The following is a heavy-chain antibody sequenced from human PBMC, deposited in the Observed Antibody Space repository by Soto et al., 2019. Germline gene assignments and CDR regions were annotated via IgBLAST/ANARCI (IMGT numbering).Heavy chain of an antibody. CDR3: ARGNRDPYSSSWYGLIALYGMDV. CDR1: GGSISSYY. CDR2: IYYSGST. D-gene: IGHD6-13*01. V-gene: IGHV4-59*01. Sequence: PSETLSLTCTVSGGSISSYYWSWIRQPPGKGLEWIGYIYYSGSTNYNPSLKSRVTISVDTSKNQFSLKLSSVTAADTAVYYCARGNRDPYSSSWYGLIALYGMDVWGQGTTVTVSS. J-gene: IGHJ6*02.